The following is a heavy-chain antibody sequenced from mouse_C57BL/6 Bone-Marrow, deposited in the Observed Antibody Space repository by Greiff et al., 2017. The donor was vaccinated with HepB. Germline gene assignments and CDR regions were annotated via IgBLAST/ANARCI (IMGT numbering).Heavy chain of an antibody. J-gene: IGHJ1*03. D-gene: IGHD1-1*01. CDR2: ISNGGGST. V-gene: IGHV5-12*01. CDR3: ARRTVVASYWYFDV. Sequence: EVQLVESGGGLVQPGGSLKLSCAASGFTFSDYYMYWVRQTPEKRLEWVAYISNGGGSTYYPDTVKGRFTISRDNAKNTLYLQMSRLKSEDTAMYYCARRTVVASYWYFDVWDTGTTVTVSS. CDR1: GFTFSDYY.